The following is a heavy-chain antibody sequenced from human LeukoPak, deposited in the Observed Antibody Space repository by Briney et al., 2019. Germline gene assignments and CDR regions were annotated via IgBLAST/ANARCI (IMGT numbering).Heavy chain of an antibody. J-gene: IGHJ1*01. CDR3: ARGGGDGYNYVAEYFQH. CDR2: IIPIFGTA. Sequence: GASVKVSCKASGGTFSSYAISWVRQAPGQGLEWMGGIIPIFGTANYAQKFQGRVTITADESTSTAYMELSSLRSEDTAVYYCARGGGDGYNYVAEYFQHWGQGTLVTVSS. D-gene: IGHD5-24*01. CDR1: GGTFSSYA. V-gene: IGHV1-69*13.